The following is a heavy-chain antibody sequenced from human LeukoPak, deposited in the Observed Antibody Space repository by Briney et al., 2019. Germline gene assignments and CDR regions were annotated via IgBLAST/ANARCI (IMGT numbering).Heavy chain of an antibody. CDR2: IIPIFGTA. CDR3: ARDTGDIVVVPAAY. D-gene: IGHD2-2*01. CDR1: GGTFSSYA. V-gene: IGHV1-69*01. J-gene: IGHJ4*02. Sequence: VASVKVSCKASGGTFSSYAISWVRQAPGQGLGWMGGIIPIFGTANYAQKFQGRVTITADESTSTAYMELSSLRSEDTAVYYCARDTGDIVVVPAAYWGQGTLVTVSS.